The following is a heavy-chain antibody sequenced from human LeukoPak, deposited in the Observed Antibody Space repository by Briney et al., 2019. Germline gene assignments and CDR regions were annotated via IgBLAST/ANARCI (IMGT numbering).Heavy chain of an antibody. CDR2: ISGSGGST. V-gene: IGHV3-23*01. Sequence: PGGSLRLSCAASGFTLSSYAMSWVRQAPGKGLEWVSAISGSGGSTYYADSVKGRFTISRDNSKNTLYLQMNSLRAEDTAVYYCAKVGGYDFWSGAEMDVWGQGTTVTVSS. D-gene: IGHD3-3*01. CDR3: AKVGGYDFWSGAEMDV. J-gene: IGHJ6*02. CDR1: GFTLSSYA.